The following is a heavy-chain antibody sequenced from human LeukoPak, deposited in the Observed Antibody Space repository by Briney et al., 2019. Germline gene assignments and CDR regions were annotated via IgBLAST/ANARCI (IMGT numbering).Heavy chain of an antibody. CDR3: ARRAGAYSHPYDY. CDR1: GFTVSSNS. D-gene: IGHD4/OR15-4a*01. V-gene: IGHV3-53*01. J-gene: IGHJ4*02. CDR2: IYSDNT. Sequence: GGSLRLSCTASGFTVSSNSMSWVRQAPGKGLEWVSFIYSDNTHYSDSVTGRFTISRDNSKNTLYLQLNSMRAEDTAVYYCARRAGAYSHPYDYWGQGTLFTVSS.